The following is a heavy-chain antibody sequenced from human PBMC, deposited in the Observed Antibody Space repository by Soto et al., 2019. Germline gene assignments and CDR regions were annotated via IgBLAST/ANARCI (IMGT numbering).Heavy chain of an antibody. CDR1: GYTFTGYY. J-gene: IGHJ3*02. D-gene: IGHD7-27*01. V-gene: IGHV1-2*04. CDR2: INPNSGGT. CDR3: ARGRPTGDDAFDI. Sequence: ASVKVSCKASGYTFTGYYMHWVRQAPGQGLEWMGWINPNSGGTNYAQKFQGWVTMTRDTSISTAYMELSRLRSDDTAVYYCARGRPTGDDAFDIWGQGTMVTVSS.